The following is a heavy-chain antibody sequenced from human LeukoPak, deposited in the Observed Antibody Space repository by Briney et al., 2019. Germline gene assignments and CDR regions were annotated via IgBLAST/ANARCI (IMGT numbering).Heavy chain of an antibody. J-gene: IGHJ3*02. V-gene: IGHV4-59*01. Sequence: SETLSLTCTVSGGSISSYYWSWIRQPPGKGLEWIGYISYSGSTNYNPSLKSRVTISEDTSKNQFSLQLSSVTAAHTAMYYCARVRGLLDAFDMWGQATMVTVSS. CDR2: ISYSGST. D-gene: IGHD3-10*01. CDR3: ARVRGLLDAFDM. CDR1: GGSISSYY.